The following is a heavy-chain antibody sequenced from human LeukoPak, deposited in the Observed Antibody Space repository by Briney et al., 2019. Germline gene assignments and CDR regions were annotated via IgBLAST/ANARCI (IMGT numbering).Heavy chain of an antibody. CDR1: GFTFSDYY. CDR3: SRDRGAVTDVFDY. CDR2: IRSSGTTI. Sequence: GGSLRLSXVASGFTFSDYYMSWIRQAPGKGLEWVSYIRSSGTTIHYADSVKGRFTISRDNAKNSLYPQMNSLRAEDTAVYYCSRDRGAVTDVFDYWGQGTLVTVSS. D-gene: IGHD6-19*01. J-gene: IGHJ4*02. V-gene: IGHV3-11*04.